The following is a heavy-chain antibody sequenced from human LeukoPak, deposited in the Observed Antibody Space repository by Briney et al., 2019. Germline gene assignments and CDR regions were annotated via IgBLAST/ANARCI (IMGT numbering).Heavy chain of an antibody. J-gene: IGHJ4*02. CDR2: IIPIFGTA. CDR1: GGTFSSYA. V-gene: IGHV1-69*05. CDR3: ARDTNYYFDY. Sequence: GSSVKVSCKASGGTFSSYAISWVRQAPGQGLEWMGRIIPIFGTANYAQKFQGRVTITTDESTSTAYMELSSLRSEDTAVYYRARDTNYYFDYWGQGTLVTVSS.